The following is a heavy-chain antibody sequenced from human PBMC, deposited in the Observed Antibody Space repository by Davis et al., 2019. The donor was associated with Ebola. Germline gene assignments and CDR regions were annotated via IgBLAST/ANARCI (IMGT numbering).Heavy chain of an antibody. V-gene: IGHV3-74*01. Sequence: GESLKISCAASGFTFSSYAMSWVRQAPGKGLVWVSRINSDGSRTSYADSVKGRFTISRDNAKNSLYLQMNSLRAEDTAVYYCARGRWLQLVVDYWGQGTLVTVSS. CDR2: INSDGSRT. CDR1: GFTFSSYA. D-gene: IGHD5-24*01. CDR3: ARGRWLQLVVDY. J-gene: IGHJ4*02.